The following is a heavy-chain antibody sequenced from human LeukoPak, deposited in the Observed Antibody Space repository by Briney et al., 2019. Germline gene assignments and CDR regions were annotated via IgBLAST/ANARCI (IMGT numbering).Heavy chain of an antibody. CDR1: GFNFNTYA. CDR3: AREKACNWNDECDYFDY. J-gene: IGHJ4*02. V-gene: IGHV3-48*04. D-gene: IGHD1-1*01. CDR2: ISSSSNTI. Sequence: GGSLRLSCAASGFNFNTYAMDWVRQAPGKGLEWVSYISSSSNTIYYADSVKGRFTISRDNAKNSLYLQMNSLRAEDTAVYYCAREKACNWNDECDYFDYWGQGTLVTVSS.